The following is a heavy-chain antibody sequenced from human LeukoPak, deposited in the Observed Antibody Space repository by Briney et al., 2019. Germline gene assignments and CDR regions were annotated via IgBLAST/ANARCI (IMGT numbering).Heavy chain of an antibody. D-gene: IGHD5-24*01. Sequence: GGSLRLSCAASGFEFANYAMHWVRHAPGKGLQWVSGISCSSKMVAYAASVKGRFTISRDNGKNSLYLKINSLTSEDTAFYFCAKGSLEMATVDFEFWGQGTLV. V-gene: IGHV3-9*01. CDR1: GFEFANYA. CDR2: ISCSSKMV. CDR3: AKGSLEMATVDFEF. J-gene: IGHJ4*02.